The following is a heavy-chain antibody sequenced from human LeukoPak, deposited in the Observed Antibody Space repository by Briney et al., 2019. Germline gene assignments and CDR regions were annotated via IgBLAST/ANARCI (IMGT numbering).Heavy chain of an antibody. CDR1: RFTFSSYS. CDR3: ARAQSNIAVAGPYYFDY. J-gene: IGHJ4*02. CDR2: ISSSSGTI. V-gene: IGHV3-48*02. D-gene: IGHD6-19*01. Sequence: GGSLRLSCAASRFTFSSYSMNWVRQAPGKGLEWASYISSSSGTIYYADSVKGRFTISRDNAKNSLYLQMNSLRDEDTAVYYCARAQSNIAVAGPYYFDYWGQGTLVTVSS.